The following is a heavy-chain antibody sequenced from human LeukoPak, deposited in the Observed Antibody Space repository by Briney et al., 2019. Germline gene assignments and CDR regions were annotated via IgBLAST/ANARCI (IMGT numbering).Heavy chain of an antibody. J-gene: IGHJ6*03. CDR2: IYTSGST. V-gene: IGHV4-4*07. D-gene: IGHD3-10*01. Sequence: SETLSLTCTVSGGSISSYYWSWIRQPAGKGLEWIGRIYTSGSTNYNPSLKSRVTMSVDTSKNQFSLKLSSVTAADTAVYYCARVINYYGSGSPRIYYYYYYMDVWGKGTTVTVSS. CDR3: ARVINYYGSGSPRIYYYYYYMDV. CDR1: GGSISSYY.